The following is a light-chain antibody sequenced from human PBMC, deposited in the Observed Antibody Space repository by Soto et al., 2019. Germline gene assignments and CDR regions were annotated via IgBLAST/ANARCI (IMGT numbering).Light chain of an antibody. CDR2: LEGSGNY. CDR1: SGRSTYI. V-gene: IGLV4-60*03. CDR3: ETWDSNTRV. Sequence: VVTQSSSASASLGSSVNLTCTLSSGRSTYIIAWHQQQPGKAPRYLMKLEGSGNYNKGSGVPDRFSGSSSGPDRYLSISNLQSEDEADYYCETWDSNTRVFGGGTKLTVL. J-gene: IGLJ3*02.